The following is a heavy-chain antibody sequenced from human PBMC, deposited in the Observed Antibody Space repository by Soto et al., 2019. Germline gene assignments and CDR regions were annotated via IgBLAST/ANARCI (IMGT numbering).Heavy chain of an antibody. CDR2: ISSTTGST. D-gene: IGHD2-2*01. Sequence: EVQLLESGGGLVQPGGSLRLSCTASGFTFGSYAMSWVRQAPGKGLEWIALISSTTGSTNYADSLKGRFTISRDNSKNTLFLQMNSLRVDDTAVYFCARVPPSCTYTRCYVDYWGQGTLVTVSS. J-gene: IGHJ4*02. V-gene: IGHV3-23*01. CDR3: ARVPPSCTYTRCYVDY. CDR1: GFTFGSYA.